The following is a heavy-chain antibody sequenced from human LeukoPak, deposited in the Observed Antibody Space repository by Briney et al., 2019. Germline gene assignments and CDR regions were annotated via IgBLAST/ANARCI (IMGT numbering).Heavy chain of an antibody. CDR3: ARDPTGIAAAGASDY. Sequence: GGSLRLSCAASGFTFSSYSMNWVRRAPGKGLEWVSSISSSSSYIYYADSVKGRFTISRDNAKNSLYLQMNSLRAEDTAVYYCARDPTGIAAAGASDYWGQGTLVTVSS. D-gene: IGHD6-13*01. J-gene: IGHJ4*02. CDR2: ISSSSSYI. V-gene: IGHV3-21*01. CDR1: GFTFSSYS.